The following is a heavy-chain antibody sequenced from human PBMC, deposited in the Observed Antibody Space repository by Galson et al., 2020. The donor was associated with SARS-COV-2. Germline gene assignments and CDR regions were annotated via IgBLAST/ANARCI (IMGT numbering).Heavy chain of an antibody. Sequence: SETLSLTCAVYGGSFSGYYWSWIRQPPGKGLEWIGEINHSGSTNYNPSLKSRVTISVDTSKNQFSLKLSSVTAADTAVYYCARGGWFDPWGQGTLVTVSS. CDR1: GGSFSGYY. J-gene: IGHJ5*02. CDR3: ARGGWFDP. V-gene: IGHV4-34*01. CDR2: INHSGST.